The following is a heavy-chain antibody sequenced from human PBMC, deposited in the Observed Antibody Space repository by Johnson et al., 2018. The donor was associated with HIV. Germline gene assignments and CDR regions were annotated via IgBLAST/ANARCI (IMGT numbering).Heavy chain of an antibody. CDR2: IKSKTDGGTT. V-gene: IGHV3-15*01. CDR3: TRPYGAGAFDI. J-gene: IGHJ3*02. Sequence: VQLVESGGGLVKPGGSLRLSCAASGFTFSNAWMSWVRQAPGKGQEWVGRIKSKTDGGTTDYAAPVKGRFTISRDDSKNTLYLQMNSLKTEDTAVYYCTRPYGAGAFDIWGQGTMVTVSS. CDR1: GFTFSNAW. D-gene: IGHD4-17*01.